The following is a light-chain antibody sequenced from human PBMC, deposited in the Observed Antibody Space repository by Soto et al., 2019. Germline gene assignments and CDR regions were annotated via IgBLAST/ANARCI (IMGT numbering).Light chain of an antibody. J-gene: IGLJ1*01. Sequence: LTQPASVSGSPGQSITISCTGTSSDIGDYFYVSWYQQHPGKVPKLIIYEVTNRPSGVTSRFSGSKSENTASLTISGLQDEEEAEYYCSSYSATNTLVFGSGTKVTV. CDR3: SSYSATNTLV. V-gene: IGLV2-14*01. CDR1: SSDIGDYFY. CDR2: EVT.